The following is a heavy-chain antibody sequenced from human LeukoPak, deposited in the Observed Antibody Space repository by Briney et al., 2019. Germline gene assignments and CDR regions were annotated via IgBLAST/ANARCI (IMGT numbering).Heavy chain of an antibody. Sequence: GGSLRLSCTASGFTFGDYAMSWFRQAPGKGLEWVGLIRSKAYGGTTEYAASVKGRFTISRDDSKSIAYLQMNSLKTEDTAVYYCTISYYYDSSGYYHFDYWGQGTLVTVSS. J-gene: IGHJ4*02. V-gene: IGHV3-49*03. D-gene: IGHD3-22*01. CDR1: GFTFGDYA. CDR3: TISYYYDSSGYYHFDY. CDR2: IRSKAYGGTT.